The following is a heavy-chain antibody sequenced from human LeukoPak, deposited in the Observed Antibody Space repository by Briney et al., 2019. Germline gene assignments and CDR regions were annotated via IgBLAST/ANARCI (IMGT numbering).Heavy chain of an antibody. J-gene: IGHJ3*02. D-gene: IGHD3-22*01. CDR2: ISSSSSYI. CDR1: GFTFSSYS. Sequence: GGSLRLSCAASGFTFSSYSMNWVRQAPGKGLEWVSSISSSSSYIYYADSVKGRFTISRDNAKNSLYLQMNRLRAEDTAVYYCARVGSSGYYPDAFDIWGQGTMVTVSS. CDR3: ARVGSSGYYPDAFDI. V-gene: IGHV3-21*01.